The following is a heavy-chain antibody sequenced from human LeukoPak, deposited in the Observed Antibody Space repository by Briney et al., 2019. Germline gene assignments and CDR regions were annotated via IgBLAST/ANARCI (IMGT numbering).Heavy chain of an antibody. Sequence: PGGSLRLSCEASGFTFSNYAMSWVRQAPGKGLEWVAVISYDGSNKYYADSVKGRFTISRDNSKNTLYLQMNSLRAEDTAVYYCAKDGPSYGSGSYLHQSQVYYFDYWGQGTLVTVSS. V-gene: IGHV3-30*18. D-gene: IGHD3-10*01. J-gene: IGHJ4*02. CDR3: AKDGPSYGSGSYLHQSQVYYFDY. CDR1: GFTFSNYA. CDR2: ISYDGSNK.